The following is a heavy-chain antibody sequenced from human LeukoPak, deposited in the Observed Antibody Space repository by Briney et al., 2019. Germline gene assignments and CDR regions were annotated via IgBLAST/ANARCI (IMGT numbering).Heavy chain of an antibody. CDR3: AKDLAARRGKLSQEKFDY. J-gene: IGHJ4*02. D-gene: IGHD6-6*01. V-gene: IGHV3-23*01. CDR1: ECTFSSYA. Sequence: GASLILSCAASECTFSSYAISLVRQPPVKELEWVSAISGSGGSTYYADSVKGRFTISRDNSKNTLYLQMNSLRAEDTAVYYCAKDLAARRGKLSQEKFDYWGQGTLVTVSS. CDR2: ISGSGGST.